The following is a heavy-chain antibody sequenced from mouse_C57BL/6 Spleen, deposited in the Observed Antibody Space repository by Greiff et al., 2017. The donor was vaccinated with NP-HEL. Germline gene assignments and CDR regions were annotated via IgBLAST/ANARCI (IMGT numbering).Heavy chain of an antibody. D-gene: IGHD2-4*01. CDR3: ARRYDYGRDY. CDR1: GYTFTSYW. CDR2: IYPGSGST. Sequence: VQLQQSGAELVKPGASVKMSCKASGYTFTSYWITWVKQRPGQGLEWIGDIYPGSGSTNYNEKFKSKATLTVDTSSSTAYMQHSSLTSEDSVVYYCARRYDYGRDYWGQGTTLTVSS. J-gene: IGHJ2*01. V-gene: IGHV1-55*01.